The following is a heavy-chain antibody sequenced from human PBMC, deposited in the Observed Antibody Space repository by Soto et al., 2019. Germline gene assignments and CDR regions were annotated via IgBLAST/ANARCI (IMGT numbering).Heavy chain of an antibody. D-gene: IGHD2-8*01. CDR1: GYTFTSYG. J-gene: IGHJ4*02. CDR3: ARDRLVLMVYAMESDY. CDR2: ISAYNGNT. V-gene: IGHV1-18*04. Sequence: ASVKVSCKASGYTFTSYGISWVRQAPGQGLEWMGWISAYNGNTNYAQKLQGRVTMTTDTSTSTAYMELRSLRSDDTAVYYCARDRLVLMVYAMESDYWGQGTLVTVSS.